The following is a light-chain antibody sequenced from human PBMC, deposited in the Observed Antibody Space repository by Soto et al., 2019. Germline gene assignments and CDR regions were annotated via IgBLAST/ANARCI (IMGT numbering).Light chain of an antibody. CDR2: AAS. J-gene: IGKJ1*01. Sequence: AIQMTQSPSSLSASVGDRVTITCRASQGIRNALGWYQQKPGKAPKLLIYAASTLQSGVPSRFSGSGSGTDFTITISSLQPEDFATYYCLQDYNYLWAFGQGTKVEIK. V-gene: IGKV1-6*01. CDR3: LQDYNYLWA. CDR1: QGIRNA.